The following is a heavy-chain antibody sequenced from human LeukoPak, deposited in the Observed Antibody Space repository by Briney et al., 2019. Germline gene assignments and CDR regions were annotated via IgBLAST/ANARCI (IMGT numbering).Heavy chain of an antibody. J-gene: IGHJ5*02. Sequence: SETLSLTCTVSGGSISSSSYYWGWIRQPPGKGLEWIGSIYYSGSTYYNPSLKSRVTISVDTSKNQFSLKLSSVTAADTAVYYCARGGYYGSGSDFRFDPWGQGTLVTVSS. CDR1: GGSISSSSYY. D-gene: IGHD3-10*01. CDR3: ARGGYYGSGSDFRFDP. CDR2: IYYSGST. V-gene: IGHV4-39*01.